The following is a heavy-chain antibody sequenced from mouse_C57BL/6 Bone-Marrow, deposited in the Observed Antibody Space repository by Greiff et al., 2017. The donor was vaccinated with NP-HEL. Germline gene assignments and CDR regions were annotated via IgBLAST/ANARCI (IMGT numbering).Heavy chain of an antibody. J-gene: IGHJ3*01. CDR1: GYTFTDYN. V-gene: IGHV1-18*01. Sequence: EVQLQQSGPELVKPGASVKIPCKASGYTFTDYNMDWVKQSHGKSLEWIGDINPNNGGTIYNQKFKGKATLTVDKSSSTAYMELRSLTSEDTAVYYCARGYYYGSSSAWFAYWGQGTLVTVSA. D-gene: IGHD1-1*01. CDR2: INPNNGGT. CDR3: ARGYYYGSSSAWFAY.